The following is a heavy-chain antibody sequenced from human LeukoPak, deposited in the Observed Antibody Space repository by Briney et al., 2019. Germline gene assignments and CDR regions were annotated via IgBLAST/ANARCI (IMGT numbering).Heavy chain of an antibody. CDR1: GFTFSSYG. Sequence: GGSLRLSCAASGFTFSSYGMHWVRQAPGKGLEWVAVIWYDGSNKYYADSVKGRFTISRDNSKNTLYLQVNSLRAEDTAVYYCARDGLRFLEWLPTSWGQGTLVTVSS. D-gene: IGHD3-3*01. CDR2: IWYDGSNK. CDR3: ARDGLRFLEWLPTS. V-gene: IGHV3-33*01. J-gene: IGHJ4*02.